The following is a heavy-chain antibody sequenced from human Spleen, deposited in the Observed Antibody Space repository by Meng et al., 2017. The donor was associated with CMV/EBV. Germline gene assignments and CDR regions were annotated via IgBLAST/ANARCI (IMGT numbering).Heavy chain of an antibody. CDR1: GFTFSSYA. D-gene: IGHD6-13*01. J-gene: IGHJ6*02. V-gene: IGHV3-30*04. CDR3: ARAESSSWYSDYYYGMDV. CDR2: ISYDGSNK. Sequence: GESLKISCAASGFTFSSYAMHWVRQAPGKGLEWVAVISYDGSNKYYADSVKGRFTISRDNSKNTLYLQMNSLRAEDTAVYYCARAESSSWYSDYYYGMDVWGQGTTVPSP.